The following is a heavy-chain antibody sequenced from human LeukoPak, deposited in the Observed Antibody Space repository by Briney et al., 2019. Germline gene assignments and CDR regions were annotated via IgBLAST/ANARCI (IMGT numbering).Heavy chain of an antibody. V-gene: IGHV1-46*01. CDR3: ARNNYDFWSGYYTANNWFDP. Sequence: ASVKVSCKASGYTFTSYYMHWVRQAPGQGLEWMGIINPIGGSTSYAQKFQGRVTMTRDTSTSTVYMELSSLRSEDTAVYYCARNNYDFWSGYYTANNWFDPWGQGTLVTVSS. D-gene: IGHD3-3*01. CDR2: INPIGGST. J-gene: IGHJ5*02. CDR1: GYTFTSYY.